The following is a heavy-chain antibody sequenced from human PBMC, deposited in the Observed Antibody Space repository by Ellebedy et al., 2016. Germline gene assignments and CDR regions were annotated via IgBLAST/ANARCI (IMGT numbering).Heavy chain of an antibody. V-gene: IGHV1-18*01. CDR3: ASTLLGSFYDLLTSYFY. Sequence: ASVKVSXXASGYTFTTYGISWVRQAPGQGLEWMGWMNAYNGNTNYAQKFQGRVTMTTDTSTSTAYMELRSLRSDDTAVYYCASTLLGSFYDLLTSYFYWGQGTLVAVSS. CDR1: GYTFTTYG. CDR2: MNAYNGNT. J-gene: IGHJ4*02. D-gene: IGHD3-9*01.